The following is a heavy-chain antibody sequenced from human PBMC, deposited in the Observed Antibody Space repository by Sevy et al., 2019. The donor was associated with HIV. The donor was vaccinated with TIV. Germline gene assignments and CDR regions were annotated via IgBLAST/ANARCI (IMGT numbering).Heavy chain of an antibody. CDR3: VSDSSGLS. CDR1: GFPLRKYS. D-gene: IGHD6-19*01. V-gene: IGHV3-21*01. J-gene: IGHJ4*02. Sequence: GGSLRRSCAASGFPLRKYSMNWVRQAPGKGLEWVSLISRNSTYIYYSDSVKGRFTISRDNAENSLFLQMNSLRAADTAVYYCVSDSSGLSWGQGTLVTVSS. CDR2: ISRNSTYI.